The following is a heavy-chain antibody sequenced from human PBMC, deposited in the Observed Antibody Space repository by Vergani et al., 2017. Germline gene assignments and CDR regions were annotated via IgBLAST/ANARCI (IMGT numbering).Heavy chain of an antibody. CDR2: INPSGGST. V-gene: IGHV1-46*01. CDR3: AREHMGVVPAAYELGPFDY. J-gene: IGHJ4*02. CDR1: GYTFTSYY. D-gene: IGHD2-2*01. Sequence: QVQLVQSGAEVKKPGASVKVSCKASGYTFTSYYMHWVRQAPGQGLEWMGIINPSGGSTSYAQKFQGRVTMTRDTSTSTVYMELSSLRSEDTAVYYCAREHMGVVPAAYELGPFDYWGQGTLVTVSS.